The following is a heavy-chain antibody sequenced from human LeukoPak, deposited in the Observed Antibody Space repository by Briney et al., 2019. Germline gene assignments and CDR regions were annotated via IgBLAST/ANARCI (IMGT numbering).Heavy chain of an antibody. CDR1: GFTFSNAW. CDR3: TTERPGYYYDSSGYNS. V-gene: IGHV3-15*01. CDR2: IKTKSDGGTT. J-gene: IGHJ4*02. D-gene: IGHD3-22*01. Sequence: GGSLRLSCAASGFTFSNAWMSWVRQAPGKGLEWVGRIKTKSDGGTTDYAAPVKGRFTMSRDDSKNTLYLHMNSLKTEDTAVYYCTTERPGYYYDSSGYNSWGQGTLVTVSS.